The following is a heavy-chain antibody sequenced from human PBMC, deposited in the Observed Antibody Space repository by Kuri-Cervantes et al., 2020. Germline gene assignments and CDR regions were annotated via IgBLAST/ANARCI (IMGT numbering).Heavy chain of an antibody. CDR3: ASLYSSSWRNWFDP. CDR2: ISGSGGST. J-gene: IGHJ5*02. CDR1: GFTFSSYA. D-gene: IGHD6-13*01. V-gene: IGHV3-23*01. Sequence: GESLKISCAASGFTFSSYAMSWVRQAPGKGLEWVSAISGSGGSTYYADSVEGRFTISRDNSKNTLYLQMNSLRDEDTAVYYCASLYSSSWRNWFDPWGQGTLVTVSS.